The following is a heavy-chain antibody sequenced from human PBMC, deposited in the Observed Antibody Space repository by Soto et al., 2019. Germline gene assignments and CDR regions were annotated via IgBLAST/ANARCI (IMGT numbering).Heavy chain of an antibody. CDR2: IWYDGSNK. Sequence: PGGSLRLSCAASGFTFSSYGMHWVRQAPGKGLEWVAVIWYDGSNKYYADSVKGRFTISRDNSKNTLYLQMNSLRAEDTAVYYCARDLAVFGVATYGMDVWGQGTTVTVSS. CDR1: GFTFSSYG. J-gene: IGHJ6*02. D-gene: IGHD3-3*01. V-gene: IGHV3-33*01. CDR3: ARDLAVFGVATYGMDV.